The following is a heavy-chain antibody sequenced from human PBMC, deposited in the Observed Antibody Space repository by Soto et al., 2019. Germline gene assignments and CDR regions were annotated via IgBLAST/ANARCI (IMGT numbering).Heavy chain of an antibody. Sequence: SLILSLTCAISGDSVSSNSAAWNWIRQSPSRGLEWLGRTYYRPKSYKEYALSVKSRITINPDTSKNHFSLQLNSVTPEDTAVYYCASSFLGTVTPFDYWGQGTLVTVSS. D-gene: IGHD4-17*01. J-gene: IGHJ4*02. CDR3: ASSFLGTVTPFDY. CDR2: TYYRPKSYK. V-gene: IGHV6-1*01. CDR1: GDSVSSNSAA.